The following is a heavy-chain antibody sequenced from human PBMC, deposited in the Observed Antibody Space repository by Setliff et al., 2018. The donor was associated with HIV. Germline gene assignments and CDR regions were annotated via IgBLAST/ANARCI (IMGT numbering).Heavy chain of an antibody. CDR3: ARHGYDPLYYYYYMDV. Sequence: KPSETLSLTCTVSGGSISSYYWSWIRQPPGKGLEWIGYIYYSGSTNYNPSLKSRVTIPVDTSKNQFSLKLSSVTAADTAVYYCARHGYDPLYYYYYMDVWGKGTTVTVSS. D-gene: IGHD5-12*01. CDR1: GGSISSYY. CDR2: IYYSGST. J-gene: IGHJ6*03. V-gene: IGHV4-59*01.